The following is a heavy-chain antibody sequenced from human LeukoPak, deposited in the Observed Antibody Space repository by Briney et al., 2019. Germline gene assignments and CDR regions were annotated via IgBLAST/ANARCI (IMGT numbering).Heavy chain of an antibody. CDR2: IDPKNAGT. V-gene: IGHV1-2*02. CDR3: ARTLYIAAVPGGFDY. Sequence: ASVKVSCKASGYTFTGHYMHWVRQAPGQGLEWMGWIDPKNAGTNFAQRFQGRVTMTRDTSISTVYMELSRLRSDDTALYYCARTLYIAAVPGGFDYWGQGTLVTVSS. D-gene: IGHD6-13*01. J-gene: IGHJ4*02. CDR1: GYTFTGHY.